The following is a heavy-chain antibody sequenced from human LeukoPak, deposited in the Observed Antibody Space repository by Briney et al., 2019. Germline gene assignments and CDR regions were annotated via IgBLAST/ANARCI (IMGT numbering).Heavy chain of an antibody. V-gene: IGHV3-30*04. CDR1: GFTFSSYA. CDR2: TSYDGSNK. D-gene: IGHD6-19*01. Sequence: GRSLRLSCAASGFTFSSYAMHWVRPAPGKGLEWVAVTSYDGSNKYYADSVKGRFTISRDNSKNTLYLQMNSLRAEDTAVYYCARGGGNAVAGEVDYWGQGTLVTVSS. J-gene: IGHJ4*02. CDR3: ARGGGNAVAGEVDY.